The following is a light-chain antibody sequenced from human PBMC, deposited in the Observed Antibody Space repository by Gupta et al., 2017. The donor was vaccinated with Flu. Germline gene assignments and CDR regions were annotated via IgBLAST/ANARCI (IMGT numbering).Light chain of an antibody. V-gene: IGLV3-21*02. CDR1: DIAYKS. J-gene: IGLJ3*02. Sequence: SYVLTQPPSLSVAPGQTASITFGGDDIAYKSVHWYLQRPGQAPVLGVSDDSDRHSGIPERFSGSNSGNTATLTISRVEAGDEADYYCQVWDISGDHVVFGGGTKLTVL. CDR2: DDS. CDR3: QVWDISGDHVV.